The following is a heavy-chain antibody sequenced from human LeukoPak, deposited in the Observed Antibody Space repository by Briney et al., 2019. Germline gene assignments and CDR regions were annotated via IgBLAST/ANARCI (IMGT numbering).Heavy chain of an antibody. Sequence: SETLSLTCTVSGVSISSGGYYWSWIRQHPGKGLEWIGYIYYSGSTYYNPSLKSRVTISVDTSKNQFSLKLSSVTAADTAVYYCARALVVVTAIPGLWFDPWGQGTLVTVSS. CDR1: GVSISSGGYY. CDR3: ARALVVVTAIPGLWFDP. D-gene: IGHD2-21*02. CDR2: IYYSGST. V-gene: IGHV4-31*03. J-gene: IGHJ5*02.